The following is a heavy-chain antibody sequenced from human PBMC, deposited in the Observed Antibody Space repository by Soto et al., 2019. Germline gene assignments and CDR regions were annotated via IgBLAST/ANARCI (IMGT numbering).Heavy chain of an antibody. Sequence: SVKVSCKASGGTFSSYAISWVRQAPGQGLEWMGGIIPIFGTANYAQKFQGRVTITADESTSTAYTELSSLRSEDTAVYYCATYHGDYNFDHWGQGTLVTVSS. CDR1: GGTFSSYA. D-gene: IGHD4-17*01. V-gene: IGHV1-69*13. CDR2: IIPIFGTA. CDR3: ATYHGDYNFDH. J-gene: IGHJ5*02.